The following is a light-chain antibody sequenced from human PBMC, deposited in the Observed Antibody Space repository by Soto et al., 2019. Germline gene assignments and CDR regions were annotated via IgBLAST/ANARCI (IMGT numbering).Light chain of an antibody. CDR2: GAS. CDR3: QQYNYWPRT. J-gene: IGKJ1*01. V-gene: IGKV3-15*01. Sequence: DIVMTQSPATLSVSPGERATLSCRASQSINNNLAWYQQRPGQAPRLLMYGASTRATGIPARFSGSGSGTDFTLAISSLQSEDFAVYYCQQYNYWPRTVGQGTKVEIK. CDR1: QSINNN.